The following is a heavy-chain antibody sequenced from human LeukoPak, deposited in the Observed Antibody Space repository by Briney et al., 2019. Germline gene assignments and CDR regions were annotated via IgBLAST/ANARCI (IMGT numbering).Heavy chain of an antibody. CDR2: ISSSSSYI. CDR3: ARGYDFWSGHYTNNWFDP. J-gene: IGHJ5*02. D-gene: IGHD3-3*01. V-gene: IGHV3-21*01. Sequence: GGSLRLSCAASGFTCSSYSMNWVRQAPGKGLEWVSSISSSSSYIYYADSVKGRFTISRDNAKNSLYLQMNSLRAEDTAVYYCARGYDFWSGHYTNNWFDPWGQGTLVTVSS. CDR1: GFTCSSYS.